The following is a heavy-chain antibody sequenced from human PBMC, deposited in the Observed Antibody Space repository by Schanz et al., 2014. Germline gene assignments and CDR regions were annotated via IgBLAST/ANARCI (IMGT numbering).Heavy chain of an antibody. V-gene: IGHV3-30*04. J-gene: IGHJ4*02. D-gene: IGHD3-10*01. Sequence: QVQLVESGGGVVQPGGSLRLSCESSGFTFNGHAMHWVRQAPGKGLEWVAVTSYDGSQKYYTDSVKGRFTVSRDNSKNTLYLQLNSLRAEDTAVYYCARDVHYHRSGSDDYWGRGPLVTVSS. CDR2: TSYDGSQK. CDR1: GFTFNGHA. CDR3: ARDVHYHRSGSDDY.